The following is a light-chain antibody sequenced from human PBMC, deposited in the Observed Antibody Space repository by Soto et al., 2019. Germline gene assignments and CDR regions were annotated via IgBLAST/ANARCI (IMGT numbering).Light chain of an antibody. CDR3: QQYYNWPLT. J-gene: IGKJ4*01. CDR2: GAS. Sequence: EVGMTQSPATLSVSPGERATLSCRASQSVSSNLAWYQQKPGQTPRLLMYGASTRATGIPARFSGSGSGTEFTLTISSLQSEDFAVYYCQQYYNWPLTFGGGTKVDIK. CDR1: QSVSSN. V-gene: IGKV3-15*01.